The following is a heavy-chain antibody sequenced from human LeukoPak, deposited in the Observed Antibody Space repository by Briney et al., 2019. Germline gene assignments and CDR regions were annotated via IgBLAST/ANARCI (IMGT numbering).Heavy chain of an antibody. V-gene: IGHV3-23*01. Sequence: HPGGSLRLSCAASGFTFSSYAMSWVRQAPGKGLEWVSDISGSGDYTYYADSVKGRFTISRDNFKNTLYLQMNSLRAEDTAVYYCAKVTRYSSSWRTNLDAFDIWGQGTMVTVSS. D-gene: IGHD6-13*01. CDR1: GFTFSSYA. CDR3: AKVTRYSSSWRTNLDAFDI. CDR2: ISGSGDYT. J-gene: IGHJ3*02.